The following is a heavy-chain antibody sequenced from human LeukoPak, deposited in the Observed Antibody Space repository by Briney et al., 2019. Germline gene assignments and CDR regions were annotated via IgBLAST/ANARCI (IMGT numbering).Heavy chain of an antibody. V-gene: IGHV4-61*02. Sequence: SETLSLTCTVSGGSISSGSYYWSWIRQPAGKGLEWIGRIYTSGSTNYNPSLKSRVTISVDTSKNQFSLKLSSVTAADTAVYYCARETHKYYYDSSGYRRTDRFDPWGQGTLVTVSS. D-gene: IGHD3-22*01. CDR1: GGSISSGSYY. J-gene: IGHJ5*02. CDR3: ARETHKYYYDSSGYRRTDRFDP. CDR2: IYTSGST.